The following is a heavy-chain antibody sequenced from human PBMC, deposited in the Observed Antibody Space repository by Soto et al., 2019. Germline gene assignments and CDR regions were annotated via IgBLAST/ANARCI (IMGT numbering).Heavy chain of an antibody. V-gene: IGHV3-23*01. CDR3: ARDRYSGSYSAFDI. Sequence: PGGSLRLSCAASGFVFSSYAMSWVRQAPGKGLEWVSAISGSGTTAYYADSVKDRFIFSRDNPKNSLYLQMNSLRAEDTAVYYCARDRYSGSYSAFDIWGQGTMVTVSS. CDR1: GFVFSSYA. J-gene: IGHJ3*02. CDR2: ISGSGTTA. D-gene: IGHD1-26*01.